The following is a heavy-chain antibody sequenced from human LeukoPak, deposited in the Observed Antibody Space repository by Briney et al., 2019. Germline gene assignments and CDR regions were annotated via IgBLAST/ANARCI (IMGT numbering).Heavy chain of an antibody. Sequence: PSETLSLTCTVSGGSISSGEYCWSWIRQPPGKGLEWIGYIYYSGSTNYNPSLKSRVTISVDTSKNQFSLKLSSVTTADTAVYYCTRSTNLEAFDIWGQGTMVTVSS. D-gene: IGHD2-8*01. J-gene: IGHJ3*02. CDR1: GGSISSGEYC. V-gene: IGHV4-30-4*02. CDR3: TRSTNLEAFDI. CDR2: IYYSGST.